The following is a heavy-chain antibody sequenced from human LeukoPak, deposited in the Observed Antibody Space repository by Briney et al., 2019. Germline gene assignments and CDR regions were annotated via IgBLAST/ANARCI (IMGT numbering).Heavy chain of an antibody. V-gene: IGHV4-39*01. J-gene: IGHJ4*02. CDR3: ASLYSGYALGDY. Sequence: SETLSLTCTVSGGSISSSSYYWGWIRQPPGKGLEWIGSIYYSGSTYYNPSLKSRVTISVDTSKNQFSLKLSSVTAAHTAVYYCASLYSGYALGDYWGQGTLVTVSS. CDR1: GGSISSSSYY. CDR2: IYYSGST. D-gene: IGHD5-12*01.